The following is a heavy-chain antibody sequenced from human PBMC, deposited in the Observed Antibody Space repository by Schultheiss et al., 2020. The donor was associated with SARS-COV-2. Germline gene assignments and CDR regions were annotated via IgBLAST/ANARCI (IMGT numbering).Heavy chain of an antibody. Sequence: GGSLRLSCAASGFTFSSYWMSWVRQAPGKGLEWVSAISGSGGSTHYADSVKGRFTISRDNSKNTLYLQMSSLRAEDTAVYYCARGDYGGNSPPRDAFDIWGQGTMVTVSS. J-gene: IGHJ3*02. V-gene: IGHV3-23*01. CDR2: ISGSGGST. CDR1: GFTFSSYW. CDR3: ARGDYGGNSPPRDAFDI. D-gene: IGHD4-23*01.